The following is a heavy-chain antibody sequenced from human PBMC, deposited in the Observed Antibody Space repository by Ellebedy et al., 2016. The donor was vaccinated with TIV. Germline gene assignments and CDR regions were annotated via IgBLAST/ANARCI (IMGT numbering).Heavy chain of an antibody. V-gene: IGHV4-39*01. Sequence: SETLSLTCTVSGCSISSSSSYWFCIRQPPGTGLEWIGTIYYSGDTHYNPSLKSLVTIYVDTTKNQFSLRLNSGTAADTAVYYCARHGGPGEFYDNSGYSNWGQGTLVTVSS. D-gene: IGHD3-22*01. CDR1: GCSISSSSSY. CDR3: ARHGGPGEFYDNSGYSN. CDR2: IYYSGDT. J-gene: IGHJ1*01.